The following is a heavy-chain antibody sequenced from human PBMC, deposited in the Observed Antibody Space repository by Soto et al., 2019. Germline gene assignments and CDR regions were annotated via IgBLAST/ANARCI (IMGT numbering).Heavy chain of an antibody. CDR1: RGSISSSSYY. Sequence: SETLSLTCTLSRGSISSSSYYWGWIRRPPGKGLEWIGSVYYSGNTYYNPSLKSRVTISIDTSKNQFSLKLIYVTAADTAVYYCVREVCRILGLLGDPYGMDVWGQGTTVTVSS. D-gene: IGHD2-21*01. CDR2: VYYSGNT. CDR3: VREVCRILGLLGDPYGMDV. V-gene: IGHV4-39*02. J-gene: IGHJ6*02.